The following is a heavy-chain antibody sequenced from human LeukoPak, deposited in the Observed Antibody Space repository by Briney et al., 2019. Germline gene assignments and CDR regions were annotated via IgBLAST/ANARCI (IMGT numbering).Heavy chain of an antibody. CDR3: ARHRSRNYYGSGSYSGRFDP. D-gene: IGHD3-10*01. J-gene: IGHJ5*02. CDR1: GGSFSGYY. V-gene: IGHV4-34*01. CDR2: INHSGST. Sequence: SQTLSLTCAVYGGSFSGYYWSWIRQPPGKGLEWIGEINHSGSTNYNPSLKSRVTISVDTSKNQFSLKLSSVTAADTAVYYCARHRSRNYYGSGSYSGRFDPWGQGTLVTVSS.